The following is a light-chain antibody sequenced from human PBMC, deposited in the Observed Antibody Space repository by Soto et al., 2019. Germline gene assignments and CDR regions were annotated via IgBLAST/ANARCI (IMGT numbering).Light chain of an antibody. CDR1: QSVSSEK. Sequence: EIVLTQSPGTLSLSPGEIASLSCRASQSVSSEKLAWYQQKPGQAPRLLIFGASGRATGIPERFSGSGSGTDFTLTISRLEPEDFAVYYCQQYGSSGTFGQGTKVDIK. CDR2: GAS. CDR3: QQYGSSGT. V-gene: IGKV3-20*01. J-gene: IGKJ1*01.